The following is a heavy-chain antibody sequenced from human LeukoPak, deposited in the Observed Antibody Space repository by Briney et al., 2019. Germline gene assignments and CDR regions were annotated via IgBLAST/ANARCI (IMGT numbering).Heavy chain of an antibody. CDR2: ITYESAYI. D-gene: IGHD4-23*01. J-gene: IGHJ3*02. V-gene: IGHV3-21*01. Sequence: GGSLRLSCAASGFTFSSYSMTWVRQAPGKGLEWVSSITYESAYIYYADSVKGPFTISRDNAKNLLYLQMNSLRAEDTAVYYCARGVAVVTHSDAFDIWGQGTMVTVSS. CDR3: ARGVAVVTHSDAFDI. CDR1: GFTFSSYS.